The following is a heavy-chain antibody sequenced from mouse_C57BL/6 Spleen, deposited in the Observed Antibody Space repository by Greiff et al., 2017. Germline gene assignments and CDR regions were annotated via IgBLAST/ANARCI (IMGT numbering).Heavy chain of an antibody. D-gene: IGHD2-3*01. CDR1: GFTFSSYT. J-gene: IGHJ2*01. V-gene: IGHV5-9*01. CDR3: ARDWDGYFDY. Sequence: EVMLVESGGGLVKPGGSLKLSCAASGFTFSSYTMSWVRQTPEKRLEWVATISGGGGNTYYPDSVKGRFTISRDNAKNTLYLQMSSRRSEDTALYYCARDWDGYFDYWGQGTTLTVSS. CDR2: ISGGGGNT.